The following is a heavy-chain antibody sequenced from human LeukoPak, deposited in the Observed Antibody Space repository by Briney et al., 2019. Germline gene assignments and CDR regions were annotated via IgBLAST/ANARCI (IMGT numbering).Heavy chain of an antibody. CDR1: GGSVRSSDSY. Sequence: PSETLSLTCTVSGGSVRSSDSYWGWIRQPPGKEPEWIGSIYYSGSTYYNSSLRSRVTISVDTSNNHFSLNVSSVTAADSAIYYCARHGNDIPPHQWGQGTLVTVSS. V-gene: IGHV4-39*01. D-gene: IGHD1-1*01. J-gene: IGHJ4*02. CDR3: ARHGNDIPPHQ. CDR2: IYYSGST.